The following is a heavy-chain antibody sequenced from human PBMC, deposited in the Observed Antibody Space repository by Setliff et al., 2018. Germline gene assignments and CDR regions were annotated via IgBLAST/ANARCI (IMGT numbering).Heavy chain of an antibody. CDR3: ERSFSRREKFLLDY. Sequence: SETLSLTCAVYGGSSSGYYWSWIRQPPGKRLEWIGEIIHSGSTNYNPSLKSRVTISMDTSKNQFYLKVSSVTAADTAVYYCERSFSRREKFLLDYWGPGALVTVSS. CDR2: IIHSGST. J-gene: IGHJ4*02. V-gene: IGHV4-34*12. CDR1: GGSSSGYY.